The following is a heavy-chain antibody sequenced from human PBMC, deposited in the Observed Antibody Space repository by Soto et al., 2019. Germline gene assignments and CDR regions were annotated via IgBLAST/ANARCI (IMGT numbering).Heavy chain of an antibody. CDR3: AKDAERITIFGVVISWFDP. J-gene: IGHJ5*02. V-gene: IGHV3-23*01. Sequence: GESLKISCAASGFTFSSYAMSWVRQAPGKGLEWVSAISGSGGSTYYAVSVKGRFTISRDNSKNTLYLQMNSLRAEDTVVYYCAKDAERITIFGVVISWFDPWGQGTLVTVSS. D-gene: IGHD3-3*01. CDR1: GFTFSSYA. CDR2: ISGSGGST.